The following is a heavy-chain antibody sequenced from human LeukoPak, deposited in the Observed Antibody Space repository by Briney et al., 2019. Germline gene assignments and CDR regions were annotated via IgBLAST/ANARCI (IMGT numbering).Heavy chain of an antibody. J-gene: IGHJ4*02. D-gene: IGHD6-13*01. Sequence: GRSLRLSCAASGFTFSDFPMNWVRQAPGKGPEWVARISYDGSNKYYADSVKGRFTISRDNSKNTLYLQMNSLRAEDTAVYYCAKGKWYSSSWYYFDYWGQGTLVTVSS. CDR1: GFTFSDFP. CDR2: ISYDGSNK. CDR3: AKGKWYSSSWYYFDY. V-gene: IGHV3-30*04.